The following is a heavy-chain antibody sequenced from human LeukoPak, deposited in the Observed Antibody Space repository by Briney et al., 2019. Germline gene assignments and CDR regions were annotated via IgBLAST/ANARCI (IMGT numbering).Heavy chain of an antibody. CDR1: GGSISSSNW. J-gene: IGHJ3*02. D-gene: IGHD2-2*01. CDR2: IYHSGST. CDR3: ARSPGGPDDAFDI. Sequence: SETLSLTCAVSGGSISSSNWWSWVRQPPGKGLGWIGEIYHSGSTNYNPSLKSRVTISVDKSKNQFSLKLSSVTAADTAVYYCARSPGGPDDAFDIWGQGTMVTVSS. V-gene: IGHV4-4*02.